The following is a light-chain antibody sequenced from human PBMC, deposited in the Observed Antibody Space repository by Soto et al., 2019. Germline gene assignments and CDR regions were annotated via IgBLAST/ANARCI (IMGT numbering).Light chain of an antibody. Sequence: QSALTQPASVSGSPGQSITISCTGTSSDVGGYNHVSWYQQHPGKAPKLIIYEVRNRPSGVSNRLSGSKSGNTASLTISGLQADDEADYYCWSYTSSSIRVFGGGTKLTVL. CDR1: SSDVGGYNH. J-gene: IGLJ3*02. V-gene: IGLV2-14*01. CDR3: WSYTSSSIRV. CDR2: EVR.